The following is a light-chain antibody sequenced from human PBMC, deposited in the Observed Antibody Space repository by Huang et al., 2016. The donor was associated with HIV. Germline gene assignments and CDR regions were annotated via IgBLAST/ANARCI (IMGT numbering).Light chain of an antibody. V-gene: IGKV3-15*01. Sequence: ENLMTQSPSTLSVSPGESATLSCRASQRVFKDLAWYQQKPGQAPKLLIYGSSTRAAGIPTRVSGSGSGTDFTLTISSLQSEDFAVYYCQQYNNSPRTFGQGTKVEV. CDR3: QQYNNSPRT. CDR2: GSS. CDR1: QRVFKD. J-gene: IGKJ1*01.